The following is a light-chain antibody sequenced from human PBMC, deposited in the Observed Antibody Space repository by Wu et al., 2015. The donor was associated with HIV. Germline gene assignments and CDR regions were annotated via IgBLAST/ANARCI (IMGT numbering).Light chain of an antibody. CDR2: GAS. Sequence: IVMTQSPATLSVSPGERATVSCRASQSVSSNLAWYQQKPGQAPRLLIYGASTRATGIPARFSGSGSGTEFTLTITSLQSEDFAIYYCQQYNNWPPLTFDGGTKVEIK. CDR3: QQYNNWPPLT. J-gene: IGKJ4*01. V-gene: IGKV3-15*01. CDR1: QSVSSN.